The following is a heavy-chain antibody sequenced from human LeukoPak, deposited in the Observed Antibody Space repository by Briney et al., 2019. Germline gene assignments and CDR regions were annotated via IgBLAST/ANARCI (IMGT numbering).Heavy chain of an antibody. D-gene: IGHD4-17*01. CDR3: ARTGPLGDYGYFDY. J-gene: IGHJ4*02. V-gene: IGHV5-51*01. CDR1: GYRFTNYW. CDR2: IYPGDSDT. Sequence: GESLKISCKGSGYRFTNYWVGWVRQLPGKGLEWMGIIYPGDSDTRCSPSFQGQVIISVDKSISTAYLQWSSLKASDTAMYYCARTGPLGDYGYFDYWGQGTLVTVSS.